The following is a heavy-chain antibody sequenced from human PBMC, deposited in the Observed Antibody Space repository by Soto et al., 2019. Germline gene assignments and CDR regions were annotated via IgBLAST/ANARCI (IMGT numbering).Heavy chain of an antibody. D-gene: IGHD6-13*01. J-gene: IGHJ4*02. CDR2: VTGSGGNT. Sequence: EVQLLESGGGLVQPGGSLRLSCAASGFTFSSYAMTWVRQAPGKGLEWVSSVTGSGGNTYYADSVKGRFTISRDNSKNTLYLPMNSLTAEDTALYHCAKGRTAPLVRVSFGYWGQGTLVTVSS. CDR1: GFTFSSYA. V-gene: IGHV3-23*01. CDR3: AKGRTAPLVRVSFGY.